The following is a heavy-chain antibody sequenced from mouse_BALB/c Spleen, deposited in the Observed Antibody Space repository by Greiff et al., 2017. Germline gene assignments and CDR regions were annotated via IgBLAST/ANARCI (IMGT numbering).Heavy chain of an antibody. CDR3: ARGNYYSGFDY. V-gene: IGHV2-6-7*01. CDR2: IWGDGST. J-gene: IGHJ2*01. CDR1: GFSLTGYG. D-gene: IGHD1-1*01. Sequence: VQLQESGPGLVAPSQSLSITCTVSGFSLTGYGVNWVRQPPGKGLEWLGMIWGDGSTDYNSALKSRLSISKDNSKSQVFLKMNSLQTDDTARYYCARGNYYSGFDYWGQGTTLTVSS.